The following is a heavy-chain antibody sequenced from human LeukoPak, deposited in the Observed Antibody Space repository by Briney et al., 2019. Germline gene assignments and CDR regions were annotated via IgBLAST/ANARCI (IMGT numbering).Heavy chain of an antibody. CDR2: IYPGDSDT. D-gene: IGHD3-22*01. CDR3: ARHGDSSGYYPNWFDP. CDR1: GYSFTSYW. V-gene: IGHV5-51*01. Sequence: GESLKISCKGSGYSFTSYWIGWVRQMPRKGLEWMGIIYPGDSDTRYSPSFQGQVTISADKSISTAYLQWSSLKASDTAMYYCARHGDSSGYYPNWFDPWGQGTLVTVSS. J-gene: IGHJ5*02.